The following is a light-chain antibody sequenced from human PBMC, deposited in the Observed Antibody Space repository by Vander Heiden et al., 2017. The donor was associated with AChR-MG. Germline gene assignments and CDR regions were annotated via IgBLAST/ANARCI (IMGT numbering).Light chain of an antibody. V-gene: IGLV1-40*01. Sequence: QSLLTQPPSVSVAPGQRVPIPCTGSSSNFGAGFAVHWYQQLPGTVPKLLIYDDFYRPSGVPDRFSGSKSGTSAALAITGLQAEDEADYYCQSYDTSLSGLHVFGGGTRLTVL. J-gene: IGLJ2*01. CDR3: QSYDTSLSGLHV. CDR2: DDF. CDR1: SSNFGAGFA.